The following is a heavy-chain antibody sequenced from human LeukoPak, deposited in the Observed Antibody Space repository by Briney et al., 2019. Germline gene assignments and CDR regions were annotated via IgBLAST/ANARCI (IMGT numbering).Heavy chain of an antibody. V-gene: IGHV4-39*07. D-gene: IGHD5-12*01. CDR2: IYYSGST. CDR3: ARASSSNSGYDSY. CDR1: GGSISSSSYY. Sequence: SETLSLTCTVSGGSISSSSYYWGWIRQPPGKGLEWIGSIYYSGSTYYNPSLKSRVTISVDTSKNQFSLKLSSVTAADTAVYYCARASSSNSGYDSYWGQGTLVTVSS. J-gene: IGHJ4*02.